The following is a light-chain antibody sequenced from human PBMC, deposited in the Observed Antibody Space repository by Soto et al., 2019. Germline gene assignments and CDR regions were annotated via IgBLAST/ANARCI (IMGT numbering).Light chain of an antibody. V-gene: IGLV2-14*01. Sequence: QSALTQPASVSASPGQSITISCTGSSNDVGGYNYVSWYQQHPGQAPKLIIYEVSDRPSGVSPRFSGSKSGNTASLTISGLQVEDEADYFCTSYTSTIPYVFGSGTKVTVL. CDR2: EVS. CDR1: SNDVGGYNY. CDR3: TSYTSTIPYV. J-gene: IGLJ1*01.